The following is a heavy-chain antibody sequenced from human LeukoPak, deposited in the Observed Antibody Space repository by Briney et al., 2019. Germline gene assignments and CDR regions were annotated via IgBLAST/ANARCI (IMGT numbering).Heavy chain of an antibody. CDR3: VREGGVYGSGGPTFFDY. CDR1: GGSISSSSDY. V-gene: IGHV4-39*07. CDR2: IYYSGST. Sequence: PSETLSLTCIVSGGSISSSSDYWGLIRQPPGKGLEWIGSIYYSGSTYYNPSLKSRVTISVDTSKNQFSLKLSSVTAADTAVYYCVREGGVYGSGGPTFFDYWGQGTLVTVSS. J-gene: IGHJ4*02. D-gene: IGHD3-10*01.